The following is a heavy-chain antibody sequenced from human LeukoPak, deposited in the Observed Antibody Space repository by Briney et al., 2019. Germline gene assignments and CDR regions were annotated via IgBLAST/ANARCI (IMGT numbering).Heavy chain of an antibody. CDR1: GFTVSSNY. J-gene: IGHJ3*02. V-gene: IGHV3-53*01. Sequence: GGSLRLSCAASGFTVSSNYMTWVRQAPGKGLDWVSVIYSGGSTHYADSVKGRFIISRDNSKNTLYLQMNSLRAEDTAVYYCARGVRWSGYYAFDIWGQGTKVTVSS. CDR2: IYSGGST. CDR3: ARGVRWSGYYAFDI. D-gene: IGHD3-3*01.